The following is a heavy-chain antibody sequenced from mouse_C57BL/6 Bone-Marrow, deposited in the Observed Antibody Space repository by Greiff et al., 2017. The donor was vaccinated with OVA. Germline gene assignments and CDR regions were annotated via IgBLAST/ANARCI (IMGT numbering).Heavy chain of an antibody. J-gene: IGHJ4*01. CDR2: IHPNSGST. CDR3: ARREGYYDYVYAMDY. V-gene: IGHV1-64*01. D-gene: IGHD2-4*01. CDR1: GYTFTSYW. Sequence: VKLQQPGAELVKPGASVKLSCKASGYTFTSYWMHWVKQRPGQGLEWIGMIHPNSGSTNYNEKFKSKATLTVDKSSSTAYMQLSSLTSEDSAVYYCARREGYYDYVYAMDYWGQGTSVTVSS.